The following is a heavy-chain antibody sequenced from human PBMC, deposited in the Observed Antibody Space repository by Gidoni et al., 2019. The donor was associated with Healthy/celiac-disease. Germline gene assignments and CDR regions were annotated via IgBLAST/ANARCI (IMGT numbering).Heavy chain of an antibody. CDR3: TRDSYYDFWSGYYRGYYYYGMDV. V-gene: IGHV3-49*04. Sequence: EVQLVESGGGLVQPGRSLRLSCTASGFTFGDYAMSWVRQAPGKGLEWVGFIRSKAYGGTTECAASVKGRFTISRDDSKSIAYLQMNSLKTEDTAVYYCTRDSYYDFWSGYYRGYYYYGMDVWGQGTTVTVSS. D-gene: IGHD3-3*01. CDR2: IRSKAYGGTT. CDR1: GFTFGDYA. J-gene: IGHJ6*02.